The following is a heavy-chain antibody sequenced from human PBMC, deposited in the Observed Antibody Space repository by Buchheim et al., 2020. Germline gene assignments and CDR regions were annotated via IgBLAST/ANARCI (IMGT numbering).Heavy chain of an antibody. CDR3: ARAGLGYCSSTSCYRPFYYRMDV. CDR2: IWYDGSNK. J-gene: IGHJ6*02. D-gene: IGHD2-2*01. V-gene: IGHV3-33*01. CDR1: GFTFSSYG. Sequence: QVQLVESGGGVVQPGRSLRLSCAASGFTFSSYGMHWVRQAPGKGLEWVAVIWYDGSNKYYADSVKGRFTISRDNSKNTLYLQMNSLRAEDTAVYYCARAGLGYCSSTSCYRPFYYRMDVWDQGTT.